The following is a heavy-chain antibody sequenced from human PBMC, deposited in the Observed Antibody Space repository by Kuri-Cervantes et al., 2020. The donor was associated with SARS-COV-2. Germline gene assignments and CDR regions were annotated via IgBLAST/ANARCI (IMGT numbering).Heavy chain of an antibody. CDR3: ARGGYYYGSGNDY. J-gene: IGHJ4*02. CDR1: GFTFSSYG. CDR2: IWYDGSNK. V-gene: IGHV3-33*08. Sequence: GGSLRLSYAASGFTFSSYGMHWVRQAPGKGLEWVAVIWYDGSNKYYADSVKGRFTISRDNSKNTLYLQMNSLRAEDTAVYYCARGGYYYGSGNDYWGQGTLVTVSS. D-gene: IGHD3-10*01.